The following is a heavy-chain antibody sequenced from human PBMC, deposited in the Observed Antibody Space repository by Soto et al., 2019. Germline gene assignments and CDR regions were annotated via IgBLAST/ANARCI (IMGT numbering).Heavy chain of an antibody. CDR1: GGSFSVYY. D-gene: IGHD1-26*01. V-gene: IGHV4-59*01. CDR3: ARGVGSSPPQY. Sequence: SETLSLNCTISGGSFSVYYWSWIRQSTGQGLEWIGYIYASGSPYYNPSLRSRVTISADTSKNQISLKLTSPTAADTAVYYCARGVGSSPPQYWGRGTLVTVSS. CDR2: IYASGSP. J-gene: IGHJ4*02.